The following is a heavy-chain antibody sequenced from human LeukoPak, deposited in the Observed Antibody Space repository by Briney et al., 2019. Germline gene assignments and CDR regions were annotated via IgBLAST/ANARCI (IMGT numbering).Heavy chain of an antibody. V-gene: IGHV4-4*07. J-gene: IGHJ5*02. CDR3: ARGGNWNEHRNNWFDP. CDR2: IYTSGST. CDR1: GGSISSYY. D-gene: IGHD1-1*01. Sequence: SETLSLTCTVSGGSISSYYWSWIRQPAGKGLEWIGRIYTSGSTNYNPSLKSRVTMSVDTSKNQFSLKLSSVTAADTAVYYCARGGNWNEHRNNWFDPWGQGTLVTVSS.